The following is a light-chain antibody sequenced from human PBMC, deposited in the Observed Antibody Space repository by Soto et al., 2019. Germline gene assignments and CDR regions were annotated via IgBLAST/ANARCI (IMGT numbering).Light chain of an antibody. J-gene: IGKJ5*01. CDR2: DAS. V-gene: IGKV1-33*01. CDR3: QQSDSFLIT. CDR1: QDISNY. Sequence: DIQMTQSPSSLSASVGDRVTITCRASQDISNYLNWYQQRPGKAPKLLIYDASNLERGVPSRFSGTRSGTHFTFAITSLQPEDVATYYCQQSDSFLITFGQGTRLEI.